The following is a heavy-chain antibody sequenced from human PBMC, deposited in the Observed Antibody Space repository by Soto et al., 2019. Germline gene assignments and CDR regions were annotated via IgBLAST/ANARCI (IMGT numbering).Heavy chain of an antibody. CDR1: GFTFSNNA. CDR2: VTNTGGDK. V-gene: IGHV3-23*01. Sequence: GGSLRLACAASGFTFSNNAMSWVRQAPGKGLELVSIVTNTGGDKLYADSVKGRFIISRDNSKNTLYLQMNSLRAEDTAIYYCARASGESYPGSRVFVAWGQGTRVTVLL. CDR3: ARASGESYPGSRVFVA. D-gene: IGHD3-10*01. J-gene: IGHJ4*02.